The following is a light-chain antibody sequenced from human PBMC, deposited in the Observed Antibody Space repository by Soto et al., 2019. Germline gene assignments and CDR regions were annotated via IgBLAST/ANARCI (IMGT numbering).Light chain of an antibody. Sequence: DIQMTQSPSSLPASVGDTVTITCRASEDSSYYVAWYRQKPGNVPVLLINAASRLQSGVPYRFRGSVSGTDFTLTISSLQPVEFATYYSQKYNSFPWTFGQGNKVELK. CDR3: QKYNSFPWT. J-gene: IGKJ1*01. CDR1: EDSSYY. CDR2: AAS. V-gene: IGKV1-27*01.